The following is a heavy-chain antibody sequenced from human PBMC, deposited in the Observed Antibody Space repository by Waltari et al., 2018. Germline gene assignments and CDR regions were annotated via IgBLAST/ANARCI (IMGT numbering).Heavy chain of an antibody. V-gene: IGHV4-39*01. CDR3: ASYVQLERREGYDAFDI. D-gene: IGHD1-1*01. Sequence: QLQLQESGPGLVKPSETLSLTCTVSGGSISSSSYYWGWIRQPPGKGLEWIGSIYYSGRTDDNPCRKSRVPISVDTSKNQFSLKLSSVTAADTAVYYCASYVQLERREGYDAFDIWGQGTMVTVSS. CDR2: IYYSGRT. CDR1: GGSISSSSYY. J-gene: IGHJ3*02.